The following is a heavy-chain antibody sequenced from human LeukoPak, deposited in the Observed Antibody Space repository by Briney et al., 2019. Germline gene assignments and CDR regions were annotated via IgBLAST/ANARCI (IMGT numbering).Heavy chain of an antibody. CDR1: GGSISSGSYY. J-gene: IGHJ5*02. CDR2: IYTSGST. D-gene: IGHD3-10*01. Sequence: SETLSLTCTVSGGSISSGSYYWSWIRQPAGKGLEWIGRIYTSGSTNYNPSLKSRVTISVDTSKNQFSLKLSSVTAADTAVYYCARALFSYWFDPWGQGTLVTVS. V-gene: IGHV4-61*02. CDR3: ARALFSYWFDP.